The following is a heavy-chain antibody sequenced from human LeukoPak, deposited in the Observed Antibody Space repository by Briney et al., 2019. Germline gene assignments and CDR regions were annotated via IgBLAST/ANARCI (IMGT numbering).Heavy chain of an antibody. CDR1: GGSISSYY. Sequence: SETLSLTCTVSGGSISSYYWSWIRQPPGKGLEWIGYIYYTGSTNYNPSLMSRVTISVDTSKIQFSLKLSSVTAADTAVYYCARRVARTGIYAFDIWGQGTMVTASS. V-gene: IGHV4-59*01. CDR2: IYYTGST. D-gene: IGHD1-1*01. J-gene: IGHJ3*02. CDR3: ARRVARTGIYAFDI.